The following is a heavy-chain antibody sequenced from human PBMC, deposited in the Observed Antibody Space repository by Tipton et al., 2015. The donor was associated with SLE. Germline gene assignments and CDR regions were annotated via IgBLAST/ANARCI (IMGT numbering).Heavy chain of an antibody. J-gene: IGHJ3*02. CDR3: ARNRGSGQQAAFEI. D-gene: IGHD2-15*01. V-gene: IGHV4-34*01. CDR2: INHSGST. CDR1: GGSFSGYY. Sequence: TLSLTCAVYGGSFSGYYWSWIRQPPGKGLEWIGEINHSGSTHYNPSLKCRVIISVDTSKNQLSLKLNSVTAADTTMYYCARNRGSGQQAAFEIWGQGTMVTVSS.